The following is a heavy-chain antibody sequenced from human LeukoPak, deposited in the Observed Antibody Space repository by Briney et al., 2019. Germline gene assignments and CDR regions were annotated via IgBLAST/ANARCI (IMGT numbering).Heavy chain of an antibody. D-gene: IGHD6-13*01. CDR1: GFTFSNAW. CDR3: TTGRSSSWPDY. Sequence: GGSLRLSCAASGFTFSNAWMNLVRQAPGKGLEWVGRIKSKAEGGTTDYAAPVKGRFTISRDDSKNTLFLQMNSLKTEDTAVYYCTTGRSSSWPDYWGQGTLVTVSS. CDR2: IKSKAEGGTT. V-gene: IGHV3-15*01. J-gene: IGHJ4*02.